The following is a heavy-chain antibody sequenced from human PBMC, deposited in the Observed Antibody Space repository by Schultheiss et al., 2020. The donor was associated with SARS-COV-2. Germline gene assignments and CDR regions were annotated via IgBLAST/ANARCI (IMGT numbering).Heavy chain of an antibody. CDR2: IYNSATT. Sequence: SETLSLTCTVSGGSVSSDSYYWSWIRQPPGKGLEWIGYIYNSATTDYNPSLKSRVTMSTDTSKNQFSLKLSSVTAADTAVYYCARSPLYSYGDYGMNFFDPWGQGTMVTVSS. D-gene: IGHD4-17*01. CDR1: GGSVSSDSYY. CDR3: ARSPLYSYGDYGMNFFDP. V-gene: IGHV4-61*01. J-gene: IGHJ5*02.